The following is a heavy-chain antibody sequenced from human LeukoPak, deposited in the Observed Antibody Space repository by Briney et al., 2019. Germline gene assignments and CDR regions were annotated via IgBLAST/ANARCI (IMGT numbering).Heavy chain of an antibody. CDR2: ISGSGGST. CDR3: AKDGRMAAAASNPHFDY. Sequence: GGSLRLSCAASGFTFSSYAMSWVRQAPGKGLEWVSAISGSGGSTYYADSVKGRFTISRDNSKNTLYLQMNSLRAEDTAIYYCAKDGRMAAAASNPHFDYWGQGTLVTVSS. CDR1: GFTFSSYA. J-gene: IGHJ4*02. V-gene: IGHV3-23*01. D-gene: IGHD6-13*01.